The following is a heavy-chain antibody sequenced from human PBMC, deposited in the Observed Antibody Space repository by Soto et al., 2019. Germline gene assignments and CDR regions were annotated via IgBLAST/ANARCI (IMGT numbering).Heavy chain of an antibody. J-gene: IGHJ3*02. CDR2: INHSGST. Sequence: SETLSLTCAVYGGSFSGYYWIWIRQPPGKGLEWIGEINHSGSTNYNPSLKSRVTISVDTSKNQFSLKLSSVTAADTAVYYCARGRFGRAFDIWGQGTMVTVSS. CDR1: GGSFSGYY. D-gene: IGHD3-10*01. CDR3: ARGRFGRAFDI. V-gene: IGHV4-34*01.